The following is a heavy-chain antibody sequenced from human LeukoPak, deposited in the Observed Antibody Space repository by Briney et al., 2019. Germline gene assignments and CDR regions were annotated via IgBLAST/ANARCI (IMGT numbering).Heavy chain of an antibody. CDR2: IYYSGST. Sequence: SETLSLTCTVSGGSISSYYWSWIRQPPGKGLEWIGYIYYSGSTNYDPSLKSRVTISVDTSKNQFSLKLSSVTAADTAVYYCARGHNYDYVWGSYRYSNYFDYWGQGTLVTVSS. CDR3: ARGHNYDYVWGSYRYSNYFDY. D-gene: IGHD3-16*02. V-gene: IGHV4-59*01. CDR1: GGSISSYY. J-gene: IGHJ4*02.